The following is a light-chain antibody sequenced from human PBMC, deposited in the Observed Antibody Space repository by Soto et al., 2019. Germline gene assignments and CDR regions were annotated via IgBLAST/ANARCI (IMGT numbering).Light chain of an antibody. CDR1: QGIRDD. Sequence: AIQMTQSPSSLSASVGDRVTITCRASQGIRDDLAWYQQRRGKAPKLLIYAASNLQSGVPSRFSGNGSGTDFTLIISSLQPEDFATYYCLQDYDYPYSFGQGTKLEIK. CDR2: AAS. J-gene: IGKJ2*01. CDR3: LQDYDYPYS. V-gene: IGKV1-6*01.